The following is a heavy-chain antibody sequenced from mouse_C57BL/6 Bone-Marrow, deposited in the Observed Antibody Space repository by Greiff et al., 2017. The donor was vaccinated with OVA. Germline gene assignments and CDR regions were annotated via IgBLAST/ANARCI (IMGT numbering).Heavy chain of an antibody. V-gene: IGHV5-6*02. CDR1: GFTFSSYG. D-gene: IGHD2-3*01. Sequence: EVMLVESGGDLVKPGGSLKLSCAASGFTFSSYGMSWVRQTPDKRLEWVATISSGGSYTDYPDSVKGRFTISRDNAKHTLYLQMSSLKSEDTAMYYCARHERRWLLFDYWGQGTTLTVSS. CDR3: ARHERRWLLFDY. J-gene: IGHJ2*01. CDR2: ISSGGSYT.